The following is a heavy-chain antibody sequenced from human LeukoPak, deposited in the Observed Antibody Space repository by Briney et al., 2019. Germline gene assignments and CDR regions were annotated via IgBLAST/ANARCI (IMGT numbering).Heavy chain of an antibody. V-gene: IGHV3-66*02. D-gene: IGHD3-10*01. CDR3: VRGMGVSMLYYFDY. J-gene: IGHJ4*02. CDR1: GLSVSSNY. Sequence: PGGSLRLSCGASGLSVSSNYMSWVRQAPGKGLEWVSVLYSDGTTYYADSVKGRLTISRDNSKNTLYLQMNSLRAEDTAVYYCVRGMGVSMLYYFDYWGQGTLVTVSS. CDR2: LYSDGTT.